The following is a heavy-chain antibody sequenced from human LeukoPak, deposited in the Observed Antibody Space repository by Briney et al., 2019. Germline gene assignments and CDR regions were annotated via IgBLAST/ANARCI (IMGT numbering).Heavy chain of an antibody. CDR2: IYYSGST. D-gene: IGHD5-18*01. J-gene: IGHJ4*02. CDR1: GGSISSSSYY. V-gene: IGHV4-61*01. Sequence: SETLSLTRTVSGGSISSSSYYWAWIRQPPGKGLEWIGYIYYSGSTNYNPSLKSRVTISVDTSKNQFSLKLSSVTAADTAVYYCVRDPPRGYSYSYWGQGTLVTVSS. CDR3: VRDPPRGYSYSY.